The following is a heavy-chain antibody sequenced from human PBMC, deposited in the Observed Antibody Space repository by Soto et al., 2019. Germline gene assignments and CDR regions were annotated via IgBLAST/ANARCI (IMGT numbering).Heavy chain of an antibody. V-gene: IGHV4-39*07. CDR1: GGSISSSSYY. D-gene: IGHD3-10*01. CDR2: IYYSGST. CDR3: ARDSALGPLYAFDI. J-gene: IGHJ3*02. Sequence: SETLSLTCTVSGGSISSSSYYWGWIRQPPGKGLEWIGSIYYSGSTYYNPSLKSRVTISVDTSKNQFSLKLSSVTAADTAVYYCARDSALGPLYAFDIWGQGTMVTVSS.